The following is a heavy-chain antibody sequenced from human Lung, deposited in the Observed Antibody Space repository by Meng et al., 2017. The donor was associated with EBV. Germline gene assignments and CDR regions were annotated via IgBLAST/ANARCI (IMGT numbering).Heavy chain of an antibody. V-gene: IGHV4-4*02. D-gene: IGHD6-19*01. J-gene: IGHJ4*02. Sequence: QMHAAESAPGLVNPSGTLSLTCAVSGGSISISTWWSWVRQPPGKGLEWIGEIYHSGGTNYNPSLRGRVTISLDKSKNQFSLTLRSVTAADTAVYYCARDPYATGWAGWGQGTLVTVSS. CDR2: IYHSGGT. CDR1: GGSISISTW. CDR3: ARDPYATGWAG.